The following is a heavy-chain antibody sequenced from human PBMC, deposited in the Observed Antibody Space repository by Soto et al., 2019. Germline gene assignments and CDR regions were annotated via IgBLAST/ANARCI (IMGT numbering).Heavy chain of an antibody. CDR2: ISTTGTFT. Sequence: QVQLVESGGGLVKPGGSLRLSCAASGFKFSDYDMTWFRQAPGKGLEWISYISTTGTFTKYADSVKVRFTVSRDNTKNSTFLQMNSLRVDDTAVYYCARDLQVYGSDTNYNKPREYWGQGTLVAVSS. CDR1: GFKFSDYD. CDR3: ARDLQVYGSDTNYNKPREY. J-gene: IGHJ4*02. D-gene: IGHD3-10*01. V-gene: IGHV3-11*05.